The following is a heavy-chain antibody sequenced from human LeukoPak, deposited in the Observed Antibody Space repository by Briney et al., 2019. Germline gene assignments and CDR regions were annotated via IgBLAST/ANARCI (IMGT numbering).Heavy chain of an antibody. CDR1: GGSISSHY. J-gene: IGHJ5*02. V-gene: IGHV4-59*11. Sequence: SETLSLTCTVSGGSISSHYWSWIRQPPGKGLEWIGYIYYSGSTNYNPSLKSRVTISVDTSKNQFSLKLSSVTAADTAVYYCAKLRDWFDPWGQGTLVTVSS. CDR2: IYYSGST. CDR3: AKLRDWFDP.